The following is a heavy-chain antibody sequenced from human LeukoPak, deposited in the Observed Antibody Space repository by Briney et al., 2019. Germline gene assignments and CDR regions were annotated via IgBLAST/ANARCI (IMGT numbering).Heavy chain of an antibody. CDR3: ASAVDTAMGGLYYYYYMDV. CDR1: GYTFTSYA. J-gene: IGHJ6*03. Sequence: GASVKVSCKASGYTFTSYAMNWVRQAPGQGLEWMGWINTNTGNPTYAQGFTGRFVFSLDTSVSTAYLQISSLKAEDTAVYYCASAVDTAMGGLYYYYYMDVWGKGTTVTVSS. V-gene: IGHV7-4-1*02. CDR2: INTNTGNP. D-gene: IGHD5-18*01.